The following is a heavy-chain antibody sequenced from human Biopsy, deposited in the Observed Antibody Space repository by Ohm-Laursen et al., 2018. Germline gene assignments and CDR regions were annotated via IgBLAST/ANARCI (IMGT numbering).Heavy chain of an antibody. D-gene: IGHD6-19*01. CDR2: INTSGSTT. J-gene: IGHJ4*02. Sequence: SVKVSCKASGYSFTRYYMHWVRQAPGQGLEWMGMINTSGSTTSYPQIFQGRVTMTRDTSKSTVYMELSSLRSADTAVYFCARNTGWYGDLYYFDYWGQGTLVTVSS. V-gene: IGHV1-46*01. CDR3: ARNTGWYGDLYYFDY. CDR1: GYSFTRYY.